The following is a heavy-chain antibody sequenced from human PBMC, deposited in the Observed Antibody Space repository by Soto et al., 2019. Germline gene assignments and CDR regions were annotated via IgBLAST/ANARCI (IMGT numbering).Heavy chain of an antibody. CDR3: ARDYFDSGTFYLDY. J-gene: IGHJ4*02. V-gene: IGHV3-53*01. CDR2: IHSGGST. CDR1: GLSVSSNF. Sequence: EVRLVESGGGLMQPGGSLRLSCAASGLSVSSNFMTWVRQAPGKGLEWVSVIHSGGSTYYADSVKGRFTISRDNSKNTLHLPMKSLRAEGTAVYYCARDYFDSGTFYLDYWGQGTLVTVSS. D-gene: IGHD3-10*01.